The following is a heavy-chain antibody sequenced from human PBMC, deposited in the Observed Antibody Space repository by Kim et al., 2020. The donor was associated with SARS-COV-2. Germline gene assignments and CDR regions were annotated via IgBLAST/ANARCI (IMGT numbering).Heavy chain of an antibody. CDR2: IYYSGST. V-gene: IGHV4-59*01. D-gene: IGHD3-3*01. Sequence: SETLSLTCTVSGGSISSYYWSWIRQPPGKGLEWIGYIYYSGSTNYNPSLKSRVTISVDTSKNQFSLKLSSVTAAAMAVYYCARDHREWLQYTANWYFDLWGRGTLVTVSS. J-gene: IGHJ2*01. CDR3: ARDHREWLQYTANWYFDL. CDR1: GGSISSYY.